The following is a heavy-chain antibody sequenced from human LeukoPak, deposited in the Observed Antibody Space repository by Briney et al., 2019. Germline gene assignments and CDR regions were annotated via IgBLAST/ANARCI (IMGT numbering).Heavy chain of an antibody. CDR1: GYTFTGYY. Sequence: GASVKVSCKASGYTFTGYYMHWVRQAPGQGLEWMGRIIPILGIANYAQKFQGRVTITADKSTSTAYMELSSLRSEDTAVYYCARALTPSDAFDIWGQGTMVTVSS. D-gene: IGHD3-16*01. CDR3: ARALTPSDAFDI. V-gene: IGHV1-69*04. CDR2: IIPILGIA. J-gene: IGHJ3*02.